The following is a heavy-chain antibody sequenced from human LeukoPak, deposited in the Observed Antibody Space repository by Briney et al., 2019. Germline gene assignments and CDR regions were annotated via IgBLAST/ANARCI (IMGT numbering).Heavy chain of an antibody. V-gene: IGHV4-30-4*01. D-gene: IGHD2-8*02. CDR1: GGSISSDDYY. CDR3: AGFRRGIYYFDY. J-gene: IGHJ4*02. Sequence: SETLSLTCSVSGGSISSDDYYWSWIRQPPGKGLEWIGYILYSGTAYYHPSLKSRVIISVDTSKNEFSLELTSVTAADTAVYYCAGFRRGIYYFDYWGQGTLVTVSS. CDR2: ILYSGTA.